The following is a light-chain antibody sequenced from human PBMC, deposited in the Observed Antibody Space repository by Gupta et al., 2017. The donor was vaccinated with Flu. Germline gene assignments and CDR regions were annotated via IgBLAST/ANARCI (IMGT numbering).Light chain of an antibody. V-gene: IGKV1-33*01. CDR3: QQNDNLPYT. Sequence: GDRVTNTCQASQDISNYVKYDHQKTVPAPKRLIYDASNLETGVPSRVSGSGSVTDFTVTIRTLQPEDIAVYYCQQNDNLPYTFGQGTKLEI. J-gene: IGKJ2*01. CDR2: DAS. CDR1: QDISNY.